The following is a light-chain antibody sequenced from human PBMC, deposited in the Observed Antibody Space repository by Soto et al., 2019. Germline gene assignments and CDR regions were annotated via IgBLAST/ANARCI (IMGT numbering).Light chain of an antibody. Sequence: DIQITQSTSSLSASVGDRVTITCRASQSISSYLNWYQQKPGKAPNLLIYDASNLEMGVPSRFSGSGSGTDFTLTIRGLQPEDLATYYCQQFNNIPLTFGGGTKVDIK. V-gene: IGKV1-33*01. CDR2: DAS. CDR3: QQFNNIPLT. J-gene: IGKJ4*01. CDR1: QSISSY.